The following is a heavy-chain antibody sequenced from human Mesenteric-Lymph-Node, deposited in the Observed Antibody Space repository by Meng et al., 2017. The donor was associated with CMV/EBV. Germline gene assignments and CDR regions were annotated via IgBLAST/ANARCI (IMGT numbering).Heavy chain of an antibody. CDR2: IGTYHGAT. D-gene: IGHD3-10*01. Sequence: TGYPFFRYGINRVRHAPGQGLEWIGWIGTYHGATQYAQEFQGRVALTMEIATSTAYMELWDLTSDDTAVYYCARDPNLWFGNGFDPWGQGTLVTSPQ. CDR1: GYPFFRYG. J-gene: IGHJ5*02. V-gene: IGHV1-18*01. CDR3: ARDPNLWFGNGFDP.